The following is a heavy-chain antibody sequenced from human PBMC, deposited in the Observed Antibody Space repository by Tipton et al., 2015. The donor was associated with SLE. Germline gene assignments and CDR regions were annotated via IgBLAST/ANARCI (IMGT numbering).Heavy chain of an antibody. CDR2: IFSSDGT. D-gene: IGHD5-18*01. CDR1: GLTVKSNS. CDR3: AREGYSYGLDY. Sequence: SLRLSCAASGLTVKSNSMTWVRQAPGKGLEWVSVIFSSDGTYYADSVKGRFTISRDNSKNTLYLQMNTLRTEDTAVYFCAREGYSYGLDYWGQGTLVTVSS. J-gene: IGHJ4*02. V-gene: IGHV3-53*05.